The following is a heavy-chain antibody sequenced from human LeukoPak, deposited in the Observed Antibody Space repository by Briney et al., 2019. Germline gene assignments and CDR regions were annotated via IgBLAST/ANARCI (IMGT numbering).Heavy chain of an antibody. V-gene: IGHV3-21*01. CDR1: EFTFSSYN. CDR3: AREPFWSGYYSNLHFNY. CDR2: ISSSSRYI. Sequence: GGSLRLSCAASEFTFSSYNMNWVRQAPGKGLEWVSSISSSSRYIYYADSVKGRFTISRDNAKNSLYLQMNSLRAEDTAVYYCAREPFWSGYYSNLHFNYWGQGTLVTVSS. J-gene: IGHJ4*02. D-gene: IGHD3-3*01.